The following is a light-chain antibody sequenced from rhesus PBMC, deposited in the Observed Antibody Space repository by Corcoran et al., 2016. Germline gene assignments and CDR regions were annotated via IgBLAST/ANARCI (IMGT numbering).Light chain of an antibody. Sequence: QAALTQPRSVSGSPGQSVTISCTGTSSDIGGYNYVSWYQQHPGTAPKLMISEVSKRPSGVSDRFSGSKSGNTASLTISGLQAEDEVDYYCSSCAGINVYIFGAGTRLTVL. V-gene: IGLV2-32*02. CDR3: SSCAGINVYI. CDR1: SSDIGGYNY. CDR2: EVS. J-gene: IGLJ1*01.